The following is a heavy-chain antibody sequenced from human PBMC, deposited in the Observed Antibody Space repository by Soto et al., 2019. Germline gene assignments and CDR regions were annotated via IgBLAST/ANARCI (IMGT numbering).Heavy chain of an antibody. CDR1: GFTFTSYA. D-gene: IGHD3-9*01. V-gene: IGHV3-23*01. CDR2: ISGTGGIT. J-gene: IGHJ4*02. CDR3: AKYDVLTGYGD. Sequence: EVQLLESGGGLVQPGGSVRLSCAASGFTFTSYAMIWVRQAPGKGLEWVSGISGTGGITYYADSVKGRFTISRDKSTSTLFLQMSSLRAEDTAVYYCAKYDVLTGYGDWGQGTLVTVSS.